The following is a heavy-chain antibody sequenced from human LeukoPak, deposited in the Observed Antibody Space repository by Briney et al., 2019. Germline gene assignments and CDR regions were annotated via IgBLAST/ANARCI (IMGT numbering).Heavy chain of an antibody. Sequence: GGSLRLSCAASGFTFSSYTMNWVRQAPGKGLEWVSYISSSSNTIYYADSVKGRFTISRDNAKNSLYLQMNSLTDEDTAVYYCAPHGVVIDYWGQGTLVTVSS. CDR2: ISSSSNTI. CDR1: GFTFSSYT. CDR3: APHGVVIDY. J-gene: IGHJ4*02. D-gene: IGHD3-3*01. V-gene: IGHV3-48*02.